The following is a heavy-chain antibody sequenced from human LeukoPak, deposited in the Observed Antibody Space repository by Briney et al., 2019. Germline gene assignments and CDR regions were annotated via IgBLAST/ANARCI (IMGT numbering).Heavy chain of an antibody. V-gene: IGHV4-39*07. CDR1: GASISSRYYDY. CDR2: ISNNGNT. CDR3: ARDLMRGNEGFDY. Sequence: SEILSLTCTVSGASISSRYYDYWGWIRQPPGKGLEWIGSISNNGNTYYEPSLRSRVTISLDTSKNQFSLNLSSVTAADTAVYYCARDLMRGNEGFDYWGQGILVPVSS. J-gene: IGHJ4*02.